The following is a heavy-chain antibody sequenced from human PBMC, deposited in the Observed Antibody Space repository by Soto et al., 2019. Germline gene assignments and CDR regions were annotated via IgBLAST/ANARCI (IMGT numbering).Heavy chain of an antibody. CDR2: IYYSGST. J-gene: IGHJ4*02. CDR1: GGSISSYY. CDR3: ARDRIFDY. D-gene: IGHD2-15*01. Sequence: PWETLSLTCTVSGGSISSYYWSWIRQPPGKGLEWIGYIYYSGSTNYNPSLKSRVTISVDTSKNQFSLKLSSVTAADTAVYYCARDRIFDYWGQGTLVTVSS. V-gene: IGHV4-59*01.